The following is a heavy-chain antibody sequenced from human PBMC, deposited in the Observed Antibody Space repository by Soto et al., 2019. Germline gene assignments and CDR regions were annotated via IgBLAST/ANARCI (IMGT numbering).Heavy chain of an antibody. Sequence: YGMHWVRQAPGKGLEWVAVISYDGSNKYYADSVKGRFTISRDNSKNTLYLQMNSLRAEDTAVYYCAKDLRYCGGDCYSGYYYGMDVWGQGTTVTVSS. D-gene: IGHD2-21*02. V-gene: IGHV3-30*18. CDR2: ISYDGSNK. CDR3: AKDLRYCGGDCYSGYYYGMDV. J-gene: IGHJ6*02. CDR1: YG.